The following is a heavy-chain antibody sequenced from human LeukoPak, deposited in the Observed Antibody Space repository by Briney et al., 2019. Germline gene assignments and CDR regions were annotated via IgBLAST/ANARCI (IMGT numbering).Heavy chain of an antibody. CDR3: TRESGAFSPFGF. Sequence: PSETLSLTCTVSGGSMTNYYWSWIRQPPGKGLEWIGYIYNSWSTNYNPSLKSRVTISVDTSKNEFSLKLSSVTAADTAVYYCTRESGAFSPFGFWGQGTLVTVSA. CDR2: IYNSWST. J-gene: IGHJ4*02. D-gene: IGHD1-26*01. V-gene: IGHV4-59*01. CDR1: GGSMTNYY.